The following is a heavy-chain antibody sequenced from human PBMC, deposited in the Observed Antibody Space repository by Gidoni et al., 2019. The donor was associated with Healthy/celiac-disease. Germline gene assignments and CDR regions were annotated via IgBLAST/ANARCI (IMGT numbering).Heavy chain of an antibody. Sequence: EVQLLESGGGLVQPGGSLRLSCASSGFTLSSYAMRWVRQAPGKGLEWVSAISGSGGSTYYADSVKGRFTISRDNSKNTLYLQMNSLRAEDTAVYYCAKFRHYYGSGLDYWGQGTLVTVSS. CDR2: ISGSGGST. CDR3: AKFRHYYGSGLDY. CDR1: GFTLSSYA. D-gene: IGHD3-10*01. J-gene: IGHJ4*02. V-gene: IGHV3-23*01.